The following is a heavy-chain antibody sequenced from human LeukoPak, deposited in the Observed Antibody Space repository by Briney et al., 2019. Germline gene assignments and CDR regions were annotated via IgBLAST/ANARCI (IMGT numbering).Heavy chain of an antibody. J-gene: IGHJ6*02. V-gene: IGHV4-59*12. CDR2: IYYSGSS. CDR3: ARGLPSYYYYYGMDV. CDR1: RGSISGFY. Sequence: SETLSLTCTISRGSISGFYWSWIRQPPGKGLEWIGYIYYSGSSNYNPSLKSRVTISVDTSKDQFSLKLSSVTAADTAVYYCARGLPSYYYYYGMDVWGQGTTVTVSS.